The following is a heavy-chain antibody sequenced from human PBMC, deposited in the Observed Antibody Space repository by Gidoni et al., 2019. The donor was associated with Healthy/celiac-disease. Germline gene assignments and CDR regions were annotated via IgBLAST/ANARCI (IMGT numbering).Heavy chain of an antibody. J-gene: IGHJ4*02. CDR3: ARVHCSGGSCYLGY. Sequence: QVQLQESGPGLVKPSETLSLTCTVSGGYISSYYWSWIRQPPGKGLGWIGYIYYSGSTNYHPSLKSRVTISVDTSKNQFSLKLSSVTAADTAVYYCARVHCSGGSCYLGYWGQGTLVTVSS. CDR1: GGYISSYY. D-gene: IGHD2-15*01. V-gene: IGHV4-59*01. CDR2: IYYSGST.